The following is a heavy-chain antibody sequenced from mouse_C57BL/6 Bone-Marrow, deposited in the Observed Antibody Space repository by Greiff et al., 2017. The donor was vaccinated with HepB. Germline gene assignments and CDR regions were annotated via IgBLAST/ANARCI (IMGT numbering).Heavy chain of an antibody. CDR1: GYTFTDYY. V-gene: IGHV1-26*01. J-gene: IGHJ4*01. D-gene: IGHD1-1*01. CDR2: INPNNGGT. Sequence: EVQLQQSGPELVKPGASVKISCKASGYTFTDYYMNWVKQSHGKSLEWIGDINPNNGGTSYNQKFKGKATLTVDKSSSTAYMELRSLTSEDSAVYYCAREVLRCYYAMDYWGQGTSVAVSS. CDR3: AREVLRCYYAMDY.